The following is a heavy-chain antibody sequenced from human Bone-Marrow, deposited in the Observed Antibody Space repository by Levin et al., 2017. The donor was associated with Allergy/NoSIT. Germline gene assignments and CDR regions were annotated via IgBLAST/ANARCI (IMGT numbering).Heavy chain of an antibody. CDR2: IIPVFGTA. Sequence: EASVKVSCKASGGNFSSYAINWVRQAPGQGLGWMGGIIPVFGTALYAQKFQGRVTITADESTSTAYMELSSLRSDDTAVYYCALPSYSGHLRRYYAMDVWGQGTTVTVSS. CDR3: ALPSYSGHLRRYYAMDV. CDR1: GGNFSSYA. J-gene: IGHJ6*02. V-gene: IGHV1-69*13. D-gene: IGHD1-26*01.